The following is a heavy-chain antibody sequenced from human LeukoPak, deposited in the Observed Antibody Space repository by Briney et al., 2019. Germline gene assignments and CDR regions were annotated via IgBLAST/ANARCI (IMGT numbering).Heavy chain of an antibody. V-gene: IGHV4-38-2*02. CDR2: IYYSGST. CDR3: ARGAPYDAFDI. Sequence: SETLSLTCTVSGYSISSGYYWGWIRQPPGKGLEWIGSIYYSGSTYYNPSLKSRVTISVDTSKNQFSLKLSSVTAADTAVYYCARGAPYDAFDIWGQGTMVTVSS. J-gene: IGHJ3*02. CDR1: GYSISSGYY.